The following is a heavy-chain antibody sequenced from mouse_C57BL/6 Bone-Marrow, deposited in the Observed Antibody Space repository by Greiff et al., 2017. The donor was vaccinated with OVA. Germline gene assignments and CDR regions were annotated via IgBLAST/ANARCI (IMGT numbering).Heavy chain of an antibody. V-gene: IGHV5-4*03. Sequence: EVMLVESGGGLVKPGGSLKLSCAASGFTFSSYAMSWVRQTPEKRLEWVATISDGGSYTYYPDNVKGRFTISRDNAKNNLYLQMSHLKSEDTAMYYCARGTTVVATGDYWGQGTTLTVSS. CDR1: GFTFSSYA. CDR3: ARGTTVVATGDY. CDR2: ISDGGSYT. J-gene: IGHJ2*01. D-gene: IGHD1-1*01.